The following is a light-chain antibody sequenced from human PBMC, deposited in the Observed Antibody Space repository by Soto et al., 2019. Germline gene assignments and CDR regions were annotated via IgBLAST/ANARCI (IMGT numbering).Light chain of an antibody. V-gene: IGKV1-5*01. Sequence: DIQMTQSPSTLSASVGDRVTITCRASQSISTRLAWYQQKPGKAPNLLIYDVSSLESGVPSRFSGGGSGTEFTLTISSRQPDDFATYYCQQYNSYPRTFGQGTKLEIK. J-gene: IGKJ2*01. CDR1: QSISTR. CDR3: QQYNSYPRT. CDR2: DVS.